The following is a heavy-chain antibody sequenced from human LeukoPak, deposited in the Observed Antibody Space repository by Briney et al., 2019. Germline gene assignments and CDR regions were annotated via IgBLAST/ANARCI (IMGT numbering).Heavy chain of an antibody. Sequence: GGSLRLSCAASGFTFSNAWMSWVREAPGKGLEWVGRIKSKTDGGTTDYAAPVKGRFTISRDDSKNTLYLQMNSLKTEDTAVYYCTTDGEYSNYGAEAFDIWGQGTMVTASS. CDR2: IKSKTDGGTT. V-gene: IGHV3-15*01. J-gene: IGHJ3*02. D-gene: IGHD4-11*01. CDR3: TTDGEYSNYGAEAFDI. CDR1: GFTFSNAW.